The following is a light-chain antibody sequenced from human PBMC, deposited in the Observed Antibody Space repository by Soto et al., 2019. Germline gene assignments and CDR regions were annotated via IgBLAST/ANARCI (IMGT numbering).Light chain of an antibody. CDR2: EVS. CDR3: FSYTSSGTHV. Sequence: QSVLTQPASVSGSPGQSITIPCTGTSSDVGNYKYVSWYQQHPGKAPKLMIYEVSNRPSGVSNRFSGSKSGNTASLTISGLQAEDETDYYCFSYTSSGTHVFGTETKLTVL. J-gene: IGLJ1*01. V-gene: IGLV2-14*01. CDR1: SSDVGNYKY.